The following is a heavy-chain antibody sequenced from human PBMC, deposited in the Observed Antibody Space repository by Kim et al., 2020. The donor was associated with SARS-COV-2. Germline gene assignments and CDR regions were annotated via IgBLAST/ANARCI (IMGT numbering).Heavy chain of an antibody. V-gene: IGHV1-46*01. CDR1: GYTFTSYY. D-gene: IGHD2-2*01. Sequence: ASVKISCKASGYTFTSYYMHWVRQAPGQGLEWMGIINPSGGSTSYAQKFQGRVTMTRDTSTSTVYMELSSLRSEDTAVYYCARELGYCSSTSCENAFDIWGQGTMVTVSS. J-gene: IGHJ3*02. CDR2: INPSGGST. CDR3: ARELGYCSSTSCENAFDI.